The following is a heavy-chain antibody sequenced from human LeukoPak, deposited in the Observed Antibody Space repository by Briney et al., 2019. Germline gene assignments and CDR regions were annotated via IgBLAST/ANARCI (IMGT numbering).Heavy chain of an antibody. V-gene: IGHV3-66*01. CDR2: IYSGGST. D-gene: IGHD6-13*01. CDR3: AKDRYRAATGVFDY. J-gene: IGHJ4*02. Sequence: GGSLRLSCAASGFTVSSNYMSWVRQAPGKGLEWVSIIYSGGSTYYADSVKGRFTISRDNSKNTLYLQMNSLRAEDTAVYYCAKDRYRAATGVFDYWGQGTLVTVSS. CDR1: GFTVSSNY.